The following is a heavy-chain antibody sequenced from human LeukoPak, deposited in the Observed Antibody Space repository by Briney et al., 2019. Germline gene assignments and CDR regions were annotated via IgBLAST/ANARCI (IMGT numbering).Heavy chain of an antibody. CDR2: GYHIGST. J-gene: IGHJ5*02. D-gene: IGHD4-17*01. CDR1: GYSISSGYY. CDR3: ARVGDYGDYVNWFDP. Sequence: TSETLSLTCTVSGYSISSGYYWGWIRQPPGKGLEWIGSGYHIGSTYFNPSLRSRVTILIDIFKNQFSLKMSSVTAADTAIYYCARVGDYGDYVNWFDPWGPGTLVTVSS. V-gene: IGHV4-38-2*02.